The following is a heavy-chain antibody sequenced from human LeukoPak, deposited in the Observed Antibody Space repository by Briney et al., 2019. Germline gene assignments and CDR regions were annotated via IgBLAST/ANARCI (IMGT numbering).Heavy chain of an antibody. CDR2: INPNSGGT. CDR3: ARGTPGSYFGY. D-gene: IGHD3-10*01. J-gene: IGHJ4*02. CDR1: GYTFTSYA. V-gene: IGHV1-2*04. Sequence: GASVKVSCKASGYTFTSYAINWVRQAPGQGLEWMGWINPNSGGTNYAQKFKDWVTMTRDTSINTTYMELSSLKSDVTAVYYCARGTPGSYFGYWGQGTLVTVSS.